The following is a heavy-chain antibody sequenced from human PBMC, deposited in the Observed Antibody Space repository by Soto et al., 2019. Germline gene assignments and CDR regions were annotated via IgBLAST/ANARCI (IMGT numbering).Heavy chain of an antibody. J-gene: IGHJ6*02. D-gene: IGHD3-22*01. Sequence: PGGSLRLSCAASGFTFSSYSMNWFRQAPGKGLEWVSSISSSSSYIYYADSVKGRFTISRDNAKNSLYLQMNSLSAEDTAVYYCATNTVNYYDSSGPENYGMDVWGQGTTVTVSS. CDR1: GFTFSSYS. CDR3: ATNTVNYYDSSGPENYGMDV. CDR2: ISSSSSYI. V-gene: IGHV3-21*01.